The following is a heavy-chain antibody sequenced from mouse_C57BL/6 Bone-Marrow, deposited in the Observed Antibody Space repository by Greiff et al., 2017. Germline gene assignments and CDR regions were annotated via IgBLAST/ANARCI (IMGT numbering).Heavy chain of an antibody. Sequence: VQLQQSGAELVMPGASVKLSCKASGYTFTSYWMHWVKQRPGQGLEWIGEIDPSDSYTNYNQKFKGKSTLTVDKSSSTAYMQLSSLTSEDCAGYCCARADYYGPWYFDVWGTGTTVTVSS. CDR1: GYTFTSYW. V-gene: IGHV1-69*01. D-gene: IGHD1-1*01. J-gene: IGHJ1*03. CDR2: IDPSDSYT. CDR3: ARADYYGPWYFDV.